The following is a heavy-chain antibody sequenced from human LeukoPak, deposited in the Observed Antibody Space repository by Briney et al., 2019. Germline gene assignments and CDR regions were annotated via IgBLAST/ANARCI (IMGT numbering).Heavy chain of an antibody. CDR2: INDSGSF. Sequence: SETLSLTCAVYGGSFSRYHWSWIRQPPGKGLEWIGEINDSGSFSYNPSFESRVTISVDTSKNQFSLRLTSVTAADTAVYYCARTGYSGYPYFYYYMDVWGKGTTVTVSS. V-gene: IGHV4-34*01. CDR3: ARTGYSGYPYFYYYMDV. CDR1: GGSFSRYH. J-gene: IGHJ6*03. D-gene: IGHD5-12*01.